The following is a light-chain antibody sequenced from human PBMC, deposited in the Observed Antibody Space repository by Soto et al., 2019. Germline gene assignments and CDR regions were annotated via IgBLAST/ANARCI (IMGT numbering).Light chain of an antibody. CDR1: SSDVGGYNY. CDR3: CSYAGSYTVV. V-gene: IGLV2-11*01. CDR2: DVS. J-gene: IGLJ2*01. Sequence: QSALTQPSSVSGSPGQSVTISCTGTSSDVGGYNYVSWYQQHPGKAPKLMIYDVSKRPSGVPDRVSGSKSGNTASLTISGLQAEDEADYYCCSYAGSYTVVFGGGTKVTVL.